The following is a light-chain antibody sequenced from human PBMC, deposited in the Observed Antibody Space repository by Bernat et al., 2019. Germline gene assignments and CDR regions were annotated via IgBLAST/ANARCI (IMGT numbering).Light chain of an antibody. CDR3: QQYNYYPLT. CDR1: QSISNY. CDR2: SAS. V-gene: IGKV1-39*01. Sequence: DIQMTQSPSSLSASVGDRVTITCRASQSISNYLNWYQQKPGKAPKLLIYSASSLQSGVPSRFSGSGSGTDFTLTISSLQPEDFATYYCQQYNYYPLTFGQGTRLEIK. J-gene: IGKJ5*01.